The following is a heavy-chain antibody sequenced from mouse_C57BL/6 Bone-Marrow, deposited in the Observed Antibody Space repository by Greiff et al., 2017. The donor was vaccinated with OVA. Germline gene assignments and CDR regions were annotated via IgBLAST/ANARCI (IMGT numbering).Heavy chain of an antibody. CDR2: INYDGSST. Sequence: EVQLVESEGGLVQPGSSMKLSCTASGFTFSDYYMAWVRQVPEKGLEWVSNINYDGSSTYYLDSLKSRFILSRDNAKNILYLQMSSLKSEDTATYYCARVYDLYAMDYWGQGTSVTVSS. CDR3: ARVYDLYAMDY. D-gene: IGHD2-3*01. V-gene: IGHV5-16*01. J-gene: IGHJ4*01. CDR1: GFTFSDYY.